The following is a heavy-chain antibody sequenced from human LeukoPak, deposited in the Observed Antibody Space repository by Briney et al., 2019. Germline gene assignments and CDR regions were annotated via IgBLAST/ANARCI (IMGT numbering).Heavy chain of an antibody. Sequence: GGSLRLSCAASGFTFSSYAMHWVRQAPGKGLEWVAVISYDGSNKYYADSVKGRFTISRDNSKNTLYLQMNSLRAEDTAVYYCARAPDSSGWWGGFDYWGQGTLVTVSS. D-gene: IGHD6-19*01. CDR2: ISYDGSNK. CDR3: ARAPDSSGWWGGFDY. V-gene: IGHV3-30*14. J-gene: IGHJ4*02. CDR1: GFTFSSYA.